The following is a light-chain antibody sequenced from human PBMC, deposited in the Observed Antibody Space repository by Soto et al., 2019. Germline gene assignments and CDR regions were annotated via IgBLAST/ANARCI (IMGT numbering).Light chain of an antibody. CDR1: QSVSSN. J-gene: IGKJ1*01. Sequence: EIVMTQSPATLSVSPGERATLSCRASQSVSSNLAWYQQKPGQAPRLLIYGASTRATGIPARFSGSGSGTEFTLTISSLQSEDFAAYYCQQYNNWPPGWTFGQGTKVEIK. CDR2: GAS. V-gene: IGKV3-15*01. CDR3: QQYNNWPPGWT.